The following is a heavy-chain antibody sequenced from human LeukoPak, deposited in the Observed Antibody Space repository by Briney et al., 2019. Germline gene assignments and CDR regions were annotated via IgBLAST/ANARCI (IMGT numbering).Heavy chain of an antibody. CDR1: GYTLTELS. V-gene: IGHV1-24*01. D-gene: IGHD2-15*01. J-gene: IGHJ6*03. CDR2: FDPEDGET. Sequence: ASVKVSCKVSGYTLTELSMHWVRQAPGKGLEWMGGFDPEDGETIYAQKFQGRVTMTTDTSTSTAYMELRSLRSDDTAVYYCARDSRDCSGGSCYYYYYYMDVWGKGTTVTISS. CDR3: ARDSRDCSGGSCYYYYYYMDV.